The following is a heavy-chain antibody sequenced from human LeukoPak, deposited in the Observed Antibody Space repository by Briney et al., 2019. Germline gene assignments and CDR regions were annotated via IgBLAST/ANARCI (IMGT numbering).Heavy chain of an antibody. CDR2: IYTSGST. CDR1: GGSISSYY. V-gene: IGHV4-4*07. D-gene: IGHD2-2*01. Sequence: SETLSLTCTVSGGSISSYYWSWIRQPAGKGLEWIGRIYTSGSTNYNPSLKSRVTMSVDTSKNQFSLKLSSVTAADTAVYYCARVGRCSSASCKGRAFDYWGQGTLVTVSS. CDR3: ARVGRCSSASCKGRAFDY. J-gene: IGHJ4*02.